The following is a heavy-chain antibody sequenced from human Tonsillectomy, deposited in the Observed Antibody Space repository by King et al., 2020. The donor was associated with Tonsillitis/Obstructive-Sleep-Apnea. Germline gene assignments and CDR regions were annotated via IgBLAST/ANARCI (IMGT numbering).Heavy chain of an antibody. D-gene: IGHD6-13*01. J-gene: IGHJ6*03. Sequence: VQLVESGAEVKKPGDSLKISCKGSGYSFTSYWIGWVRQMPGKGLEWMGIIYPGDSDTRYSPSFQGQVTISADKSISTAYLQWSSLKASDTAMYYCARQGAAGTVADYYYYMDVWGKGTTVTVSS. CDR3: ARQGAAGTVADYYYYMDV. CDR2: IYPGDSDT. V-gene: IGHV5-51*01. CDR1: GYSFTSYW.